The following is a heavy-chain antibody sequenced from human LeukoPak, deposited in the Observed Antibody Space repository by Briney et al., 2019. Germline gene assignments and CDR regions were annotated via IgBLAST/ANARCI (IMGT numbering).Heavy chain of an antibody. CDR1: GGSIGSGYY. CDR3: TRDIGDFVSDF. Sequence: SETLSLTCTVSGGSIGSGYYWAWIRQPPGKGLEWIGSIHYGGATHYNPSLQSRVTISADTSRNQFALDLRSVTAADTAVYYCTRDIGDFVSDFWGQGTLVTVSS. D-gene: IGHD2-21*02. CDR2: IHYGGAT. V-gene: IGHV4-39*02. J-gene: IGHJ4*02.